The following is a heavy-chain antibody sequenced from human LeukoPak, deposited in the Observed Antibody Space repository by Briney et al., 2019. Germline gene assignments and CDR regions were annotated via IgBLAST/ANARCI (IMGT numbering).Heavy chain of an antibody. J-gene: IGHJ6*03. V-gene: IGHV4-4*07. D-gene: IGHD4-17*01. CDR2: IYTSGST. CDR1: GGSISSYY. CDR3: ARDQEDGDYSYFYMDV. Sequence: SETLSLTCTVSGGSISSYYWSWIRQPAGKGLEWIGRIYTSGSTNYNPSLKSRVTMSVDTSKNQFSLKLSSVTAADTAVYYCARDQEDGDYSYFYMDVWGKGTTVTVSS.